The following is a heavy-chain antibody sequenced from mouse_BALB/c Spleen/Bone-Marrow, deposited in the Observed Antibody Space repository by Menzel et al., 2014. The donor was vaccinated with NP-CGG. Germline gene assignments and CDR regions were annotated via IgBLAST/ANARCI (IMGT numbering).Heavy chain of an antibody. Sequence: VQLQQSGAELVKPGASVKLSCTASGFNIKDTYMHWVKRRPEQGLEWIGRIDPANGNTKYDPKFQGKATIPADTSSNTAYLQLSSLTSEDTAVYYCARNGNYGAWFAYWGQGTLVTVSA. V-gene: IGHV14-3*02. CDR3: ARNGNYGAWFAY. CDR1: GFNIKDTY. J-gene: IGHJ3*01. CDR2: IDPANGNT. D-gene: IGHD2-1*01.